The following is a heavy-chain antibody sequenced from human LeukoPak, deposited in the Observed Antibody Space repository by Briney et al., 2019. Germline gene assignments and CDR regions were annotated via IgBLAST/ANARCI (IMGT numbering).Heavy chain of an antibody. Sequence: GGSMILSCAASGFSFSSYSICWVRHAPWKGLEWVSAISDRSGSTYYADSVKGRFTISRDNSKNTLYLQMNSLRAEDTAVYYCAKDLAYYYDSSGLVSYFYGMDVWGQGTTVTVSS. V-gene: IGHV3-23*01. D-gene: IGHD3-22*01. CDR1: GFSFSSYS. CDR2: ISDRSGST. J-gene: IGHJ6*02. CDR3: AKDLAYYYDSSGLVSYFYGMDV.